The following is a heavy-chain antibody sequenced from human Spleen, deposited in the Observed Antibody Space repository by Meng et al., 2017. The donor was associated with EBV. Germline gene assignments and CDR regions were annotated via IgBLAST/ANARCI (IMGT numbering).Heavy chain of an antibody. J-gene: IGHJ4*02. CDR3: AKTRSGSPWDFDY. CDR2: MDPNSGNT. CDR1: GYTFTSNN. D-gene: IGHD1-26*01. Sequence: QGERVQSGGEVKKPGASVKVSCKASGYTFTSNNINWVRQATGQGLEWMGWMDPNSGNTGFAQKFQGRVTMTRSTSIGTAYMELSSLRSEDTAVYYCAKTRSGSPWDFDYWGQGTLVTVSS. V-gene: IGHV1-8*01.